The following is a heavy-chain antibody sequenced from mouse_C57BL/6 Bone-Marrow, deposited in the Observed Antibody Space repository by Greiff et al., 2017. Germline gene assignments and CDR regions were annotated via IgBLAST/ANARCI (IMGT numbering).Heavy chain of an antibody. D-gene: IGHD4-1*01. CDR2: IYPTSGRT. CDR1: GYTFTSYW. Sequence: QVQLQQPGAELVKPGASVKMSCKASGYTFTSYWITWVKQRPGQGLEWIGDIYPTSGRTNYNEKFKSKAILTVDTSSNTAYMQLSSLTSEDSAVFYCARSGPLGRSCDYRVQGTTLTVSS. CDR3: ARSGPLGRSCDY. V-gene: IGHV1-55*01. J-gene: IGHJ2*01.